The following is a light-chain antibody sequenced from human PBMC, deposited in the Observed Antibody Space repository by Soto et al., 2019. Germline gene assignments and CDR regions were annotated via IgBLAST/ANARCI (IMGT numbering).Light chain of an antibody. Sequence: DIQMTQSPSTLSASMGDTVTVTCRASQSVSGCLAWYQQKPGEALKLLIYDASALPRGVPSRFSGSGSGTKFTLTIASLQPDDFATYYCQQYYTFSGTFGPGTKVDIK. CDR1: QSVSGC. J-gene: IGKJ1*01. CDR3: QQYYTFSGT. V-gene: IGKV1-5*01. CDR2: DAS.